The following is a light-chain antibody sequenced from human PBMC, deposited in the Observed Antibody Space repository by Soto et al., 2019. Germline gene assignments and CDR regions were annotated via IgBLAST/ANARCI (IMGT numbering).Light chain of an antibody. J-gene: IGLJ1*01. CDR3: AAWDVSMNGFYV. CDR1: SSNIGSNT. V-gene: IGLV1-44*01. CDR2: SNN. Sequence: QSVLTQPPSASGTSGQRVTISCSGSSSNIGSNTVNWYQQLPGTAPKLLIYSNNQRPSGVPDRFSGSKSGTSASLVISGLQSEDEADYYCAAWDVSMNGFYVFGTGTKVTVL.